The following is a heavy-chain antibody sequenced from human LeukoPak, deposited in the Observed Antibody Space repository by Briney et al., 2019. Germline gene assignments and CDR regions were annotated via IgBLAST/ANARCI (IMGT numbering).Heavy chain of an antibody. CDR1: GFTFSSYG. V-gene: IGHV3-33*01. CDR2: IWYDGSDK. CDR3: ARDVLVAASNWFDP. J-gene: IGHJ5*02. D-gene: IGHD2-15*01. Sequence: AGGSLRLSCAASGFTFSSYGMHWVRQAPGKGLEWVAVIWYDGSDKYYADSVKGRFTISRDNSKNTLYLQMNSLRTEDTAVYYCARDVLVAASNWFDPWGQGTLVTVSS.